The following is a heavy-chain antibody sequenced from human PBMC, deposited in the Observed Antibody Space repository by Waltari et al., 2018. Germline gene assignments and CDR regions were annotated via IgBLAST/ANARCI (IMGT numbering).Heavy chain of an antibody. CDR1: GGSFSGYY. J-gene: IGHJ3*02. CDR3: ARGGGKVAFDI. CDR2: INHSGST. Sequence: QVQLQQWGAGLLKPSETLSLTCAVYGGSFSGYYWSWIRQPPGKGLEWIGEINHSGSTNYNPSLKSRVTISVDTSKNQFSLKLSSVTAADTAVYYCARGGGKVAFDIWGQGTMVTVSS. V-gene: IGHV4-34*01.